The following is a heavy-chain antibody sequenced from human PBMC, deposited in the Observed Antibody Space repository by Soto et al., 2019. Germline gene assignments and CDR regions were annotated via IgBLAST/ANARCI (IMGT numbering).Heavy chain of an antibody. CDR1: GFTFSSYA. J-gene: IGHJ4*02. CDR3: AKAPPARWIFVTSWYFDY. V-gene: IGHV3-23*01. D-gene: IGHD2-2*03. CDR2: ISGSGGST. Sequence: EVQLLESGGGLVQPGGSLRLSCAASGFTFSSYAMSWVRQAPGKGLEWVSAISGSGGSTYYADSVKGRFTISRDNSKNTLYLQMNSLRAEDTAVYYCAKAPPARWIFVTSWYFDYWGQGTLVTVSS.